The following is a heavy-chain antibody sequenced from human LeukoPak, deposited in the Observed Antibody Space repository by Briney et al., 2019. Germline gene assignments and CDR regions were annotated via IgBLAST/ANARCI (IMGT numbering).Heavy chain of an antibody. V-gene: IGHV3-30*18. D-gene: IGHD6-13*01. CDR2: ISYDGSNK. Sequence: GRSLRPSCAPAGFTFSSYGMHWVRQAPGKGLEWVAVISYDGSNKYYADSVKGRFTISRDNSKNTLYLQMNSLRAEDTAVYYCAKSDPYYSSSWYEYFDYRRQGTLVTVSS. CDR1: GFTFSSYG. CDR3: AKSDPYYSSSWYEYFDY. J-gene: IGHJ4*02.